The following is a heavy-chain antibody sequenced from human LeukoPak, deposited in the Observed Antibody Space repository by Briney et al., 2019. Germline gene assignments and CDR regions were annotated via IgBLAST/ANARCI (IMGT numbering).Heavy chain of an antibody. CDR1: GYSFTTYW. J-gene: IGHJ4*02. CDR2: IYPADSDT. V-gene: IGHV5-51*01. Sequence: GESLKISCKGSGYSFTTYWIGWVRQMPGKGLEWMGIIYPADSDTRYSPSFQGQVTISADKSISTAYLQWSSLKASDTAMYYCARQYYYDTSGYYYYFYWGQGTLVTVSS. CDR3: ARQYYYDTSGYYYYFY. D-gene: IGHD3-22*01.